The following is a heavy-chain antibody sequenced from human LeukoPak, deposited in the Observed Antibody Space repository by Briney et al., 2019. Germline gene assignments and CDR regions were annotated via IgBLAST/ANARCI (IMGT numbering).Heavy chain of an antibody. J-gene: IGHJ4*02. D-gene: IGHD1-26*01. V-gene: IGHV4-59*01. Sequence: PSETLSLTCTVSGGSINSYYWSWIRQPPGKGLEWIGYIYYSGSTNYNPSLKSRVTILVDTSKNQFSLKVSSVTAADTAVYYCARGQYSGSCFDNWGQGSLVTVSS. CDR1: GGSINSYY. CDR2: IYYSGST. CDR3: ARGQYSGSCFDN.